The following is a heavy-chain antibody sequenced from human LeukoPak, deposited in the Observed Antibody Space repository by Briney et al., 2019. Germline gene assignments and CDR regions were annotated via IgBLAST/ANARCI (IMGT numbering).Heavy chain of an antibody. CDR2: INPNSGGT. CDR1: GYIFTGYY. D-gene: IGHD3-3*01. Sequence: ASVKVSCKASGYIFTGYYMHWVRQAPGQGLEWMGRINPNSGGTNYAQKFQGRVTMTRDTSISTAYMELSRLRSDDTAVYYCARPTAIFGVVNHDAFDIWGQGTMVTVSS. CDR3: ARPTAIFGVVNHDAFDI. J-gene: IGHJ3*02. V-gene: IGHV1-2*06.